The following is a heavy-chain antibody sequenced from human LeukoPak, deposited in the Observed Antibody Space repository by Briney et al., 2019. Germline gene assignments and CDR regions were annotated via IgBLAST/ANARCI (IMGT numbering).Heavy chain of an antibody. V-gene: IGHV3-48*01. Sequence: PGGSLRLSCAASGFSFSTYSMNWVRQAPGKGLEWVSYISSSSSTIYYADSVKGRFTISRDNAKNSLHLQMNSLRAEDTAVYYCAKVWYRSSSDWFDPWGQGTLVTVSS. CDR1: GFSFSTYS. J-gene: IGHJ5*02. CDR2: ISSSSSTI. CDR3: AKVWYRSSSDWFDP. D-gene: IGHD6-6*01.